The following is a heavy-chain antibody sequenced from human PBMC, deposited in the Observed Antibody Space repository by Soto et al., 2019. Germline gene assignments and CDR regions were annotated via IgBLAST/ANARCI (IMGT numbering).Heavy chain of an antibody. V-gene: IGHV4-39*01. Sequence: PSETLSLTCTVSGGSISSGDYYWAWIRQPPGKGLEWIGTIYYSGGTYYNPSLKSRVTISADTSRNQFSLRLSSVTATDTAVYFCARRAPSNWFDPWGQGTPVTVSS. CDR3: ARRAPSNWFDP. CDR2: IYYSGGT. CDR1: GGSISSGDYY. J-gene: IGHJ5*02.